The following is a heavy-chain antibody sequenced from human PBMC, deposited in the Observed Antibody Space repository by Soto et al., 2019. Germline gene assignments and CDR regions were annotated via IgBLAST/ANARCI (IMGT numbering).Heavy chain of an antibody. CDR3: AREEGGGYDHRWFDP. D-gene: IGHD5-12*01. CDR1: GGSISSGGYY. V-gene: IGHV4-31*03. CDR2: IYYSGST. Sequence: QVQLQESGPGLVKPSQTLSLTCTVSGGSISSGGYYWSWIRQHPGKGLEWIGYIYYSGSTYYNPSLKSRFTISVDTSKNQFSLKRSSVTAADTAVYYCAREEGGGYDHRWFDPWGQGTLVTVSS. J-gene: IGHJ5*02.